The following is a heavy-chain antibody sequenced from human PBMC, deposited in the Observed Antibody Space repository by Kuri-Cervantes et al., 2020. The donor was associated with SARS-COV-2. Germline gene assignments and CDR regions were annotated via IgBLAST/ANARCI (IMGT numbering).Heavy chain of an antibody. CDR2: FCGGGGST. D-gene: IGHD6-19*01. CDR1: GFTFRTYA. CDR3: ARDPTYTSGPLMYYFDY. J-gene: IGHJ4*02. V-gene: IGHV3-23*01. Sequence: GESLKISCAASGFTFRTYAMSWVRQAPGKGLVWVSSFCGGGGSTYYADSVKGRFTISRDNSKNTLYLQMNSLRAEDTAVYYCARDPTYTSGPLMYYFDYWGQGTLVTVSS.